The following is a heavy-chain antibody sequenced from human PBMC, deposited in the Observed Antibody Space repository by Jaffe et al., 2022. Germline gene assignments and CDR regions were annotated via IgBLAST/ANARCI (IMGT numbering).Heavy chain of an antibody. D-gene: IGHD3-16*02. Sequence: EVQLLESGGGLVQPGGSLRLSCAASGFTFSSYAMSWVRQAPGKGLEWVSAISGSGGSTYYADSVKGRFTISRDNSKNTLYLQMNSLRAEDTAVYYCAKDSSTYYDYIWGSYRLDAFDIWGQGTMVTVSS. CDR3: AKDSSTYYDYIWGSYRLDAFDI. V-gene: IGHV3-23*01. CDR2: ISGSGGST. J-gene: IGHJ3*02. CDR1: GFTFSSYA.